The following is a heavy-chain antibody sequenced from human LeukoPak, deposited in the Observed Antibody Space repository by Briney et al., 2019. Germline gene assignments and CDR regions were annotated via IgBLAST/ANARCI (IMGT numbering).Heavy chain of an antibody. CDR1: GFTFSSYA. J-gene: IGHJ5*02. Sequence: GGSLRLSCAASGFTFSSYAMSWVRQAPGKGLEWVSAISGSGGSTYYADSVKGRFTISRDNSKNTLYLQMNSLRAGDTAVYYCARDLYAYSGYAWGQGTLVTVSS. CDR2: ISGSGGST. CDR3: ARDLYAYSGYA. D-gene: IGHD5-12*01. V-gene: IGHV3-23*01.